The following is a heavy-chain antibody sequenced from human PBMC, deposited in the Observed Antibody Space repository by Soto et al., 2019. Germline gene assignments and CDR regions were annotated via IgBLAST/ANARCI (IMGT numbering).Heavy chain of an antibody. J-gene: IGHJ4*02. Sequence: SEILSLTCAVSGGSISSGGYSWSWIRQPPGKGLEWIGYIYHSGSTYYNPSLKSRVTISVDRSKNQISLKLSSVTAADTAVYYCARSEATVLDNWGQGTLVTVSS. D-gene: IGHD4-17*01. CDR3: ARSEATVLDN. CDR1: GGSISSGGYS. CDR2: IYHSGST. V-gene: IGHV4-30-2*01.